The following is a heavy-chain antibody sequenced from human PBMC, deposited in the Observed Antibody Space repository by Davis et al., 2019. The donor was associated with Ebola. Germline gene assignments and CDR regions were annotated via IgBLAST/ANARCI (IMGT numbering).Heavy chain of an antibody. D-gene: IGHD3-10*01. CDR1: GYTFTDYL. CDR3: ASGEFVDF. Sequence: ASVKVSCKASGYTFTDYLMHWVRQAPGQGLEWMGLINPSIGNTSLAQKFQGRVTLTRDTSTSTVHMDLGSLESEDTAVYYCASGEFVDFWGQGTLVTVSS. CDR2: INPSIGNT. J-gene: IGHJ4*02. V-gene: IGHV1-46*01.